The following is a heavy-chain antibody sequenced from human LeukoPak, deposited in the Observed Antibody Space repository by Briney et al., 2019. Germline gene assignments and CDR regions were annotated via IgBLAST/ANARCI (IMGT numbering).Heavy chain of an antibody. J-gene: IGHJ5*02. CDR2: ISAYNGNT. D-gene: IGHD2-15*01. CDR1: GYTFTSYG. V-gene: IGHV1-18*01. Sequence: ASVKVSCKASGYTFTSYGISWVRQAPGQGLEWMGRISAYNGNTNYAQKLQGRVTMTTDTSTSTAYMELRSLRSDDTAVYYCATHCSGVSCYGSDGPWGQGTLVTVSS. CDR3: ATHCSGVSCYGSDGP.